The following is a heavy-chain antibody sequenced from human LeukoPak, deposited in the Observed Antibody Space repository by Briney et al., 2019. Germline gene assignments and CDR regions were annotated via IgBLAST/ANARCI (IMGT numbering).Heavy chain of an antibody. J-gene: IGHJ3*02. CDR1: GFTHSTSGMR. Sequence: SGPALVKPTQTLTLTCTFSGFTHSTSGMRASWIRQPPGKALEWLARIDWDDDKFYRTSLKTRLTISKDTSKNQVVLTMTNMDPVDTATYYCARQYEGGAFDIWGQGTMVTVSS. CDR2: IDWDDDK. D-gene: IGHD2-2*01. CDR3: ARQYEGGAFDI. V-gene: IGHV2-70*04.